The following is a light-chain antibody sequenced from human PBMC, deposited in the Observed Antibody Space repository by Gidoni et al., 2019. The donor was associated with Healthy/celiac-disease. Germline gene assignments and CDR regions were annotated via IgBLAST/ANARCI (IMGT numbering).Light chain of an antibody. Sequence: DIQLTQSPSSLSASVGDRVTITCRASQNINSYLNWYQQKPGKAPKLLIYAASSLQSGVPSRFSGSESGAEFTLTISRLQPEDFATDYCQQSYRTPALTFGGGTKVEIK. CDR1: QNINSY. J-gene: IGKJ4*01. CDR3: QQSYRTPALT. CDR2: AAS. V-gene: IGKV1-39*01.